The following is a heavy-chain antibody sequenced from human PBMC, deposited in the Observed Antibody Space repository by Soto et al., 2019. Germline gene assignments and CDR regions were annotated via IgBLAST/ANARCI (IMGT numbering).Heavy chain of an antibody. CDR2: INPSGGST. Sequence: GASVKVSCKASGYTFTSYYMHWVRQAPGQGLEWMGIINPSGGSTSYAQKFQGRVTMTRDTSTSTVYMELGSLRSEDTAVYYCARDREMATSTGDAFDIWGQGTMVTVSS. D-gene: IGHD5-12*01. V-gene: IGHV1-46*01. CDR3: ARDREMATSTGDAFDI. J-gene: IGHJ3*02. CDR1: GYTFTSYY.